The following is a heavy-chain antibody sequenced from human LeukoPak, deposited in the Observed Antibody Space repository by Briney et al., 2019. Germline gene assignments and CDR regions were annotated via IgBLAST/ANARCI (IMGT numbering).Heavy chain of an antibody. J-gene: IGHJ4*02. V-gene: IGHV3-30*19. CDR1: GFTFSNYG. CDR2: ISYDGSNK. CDR3: AREILFLRPGYTPRSPLGY. Sequence: QAGTSLRLSCATSGFTFSNYGMHWVRQAPGKGLEWVAVISYDGSNKYYADSVKGRFTISRDNSKNTLYLQMNSLRAEDTAVYYCAREILFLRPGYTPRSPLGYWGQGTLVTVSS. D-gene: IGHD3-16*02.